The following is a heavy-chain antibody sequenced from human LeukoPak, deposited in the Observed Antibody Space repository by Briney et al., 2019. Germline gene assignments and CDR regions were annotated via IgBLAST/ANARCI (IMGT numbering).Heavy chain of an antibody. CDR2: IYYSGTT. CDR3: ARERRLVVTAIGAFDI. D-gene: IGHD2-21*02. CDR1: GGSISSYY. J-gene: IGHJ3*02. V-gene: IGHV4-59*01. Sequence: SETLSLTCTVSGGSISSYYWTWIRQPPGKGLEWIGYIYYSGTTNHNPSLKSRVTISVDTSKNQFSLKLSSVTAADTAVYYCARERRLVVTAIGAFDIWGQGTMVTVSS.